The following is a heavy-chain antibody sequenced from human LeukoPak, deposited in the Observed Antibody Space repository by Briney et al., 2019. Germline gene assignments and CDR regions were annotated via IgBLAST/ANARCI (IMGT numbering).Heavy chain of an antibody. CDR2: INHGGST. CDR1: GGSFSGYY. J-gene: IGHJ6*03. D-gene: IGHD2-8*02. Sequence: SETLSLTCAVYGGSFSGYYWSWIRQPPGKGLEWIGEINHGGSTNYNPSLKSRVTISVDTSKNQFSLKLSSVTAADTAVYYCARAGVLTSSYYYYMDVWGKGTTVTVSS. V-gene: IGHV4-34*01. CDR3: ARAGVLTSSYYYYMDV.